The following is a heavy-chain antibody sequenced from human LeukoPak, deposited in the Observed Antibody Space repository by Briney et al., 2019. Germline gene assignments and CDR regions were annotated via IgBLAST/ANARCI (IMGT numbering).Heavy chain of an antibody. V-gene: IGHV3-23*01. CDR2: ISGSGGST. CDR3: AKGPGGSYYTGGYFDY. J-gene: IGHJ4*02. CDR1: GFTFSSYA. Sequence: PGGSLRLSCAASGFTFSSYAMSWVRQAPGKGLEWVSAISGSGGSTYYADSVKGRFTISRDNSKNTLYLQMNSLRAEDTAVYYCAKGPGGSYYTGGYFDYWGQGTLVTVSS. D-gene: IGHD1-26*01.